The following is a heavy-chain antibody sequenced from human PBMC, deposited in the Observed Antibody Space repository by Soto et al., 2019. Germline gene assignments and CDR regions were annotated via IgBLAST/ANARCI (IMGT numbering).Heavy chain of an antibody. J-gene: IGHJ5*02. CDR3: ARAAKLEHYNWFDP. V-gene: IGHV4-61*01. CDR1: CGSVSSGRYY. D-gene: IGHD1-1*01. Sequence: PPDTLSLTCTVSCGSVSSGRYYWSWIRQPPGKGLEWIGYIYYSGSTNYNPSLKSRVTRSVDTSKNQFSLKLSSVTAADTAVYYCARAAKLEHYNWFDPWGQGTLVTVSS. CDR2: IYYSGST.